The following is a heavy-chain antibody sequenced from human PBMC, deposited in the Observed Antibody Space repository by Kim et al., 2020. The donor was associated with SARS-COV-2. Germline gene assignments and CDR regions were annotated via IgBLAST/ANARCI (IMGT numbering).Heavy chain of an antibody. J-gene: IGHJ4*02. D-gene: IGHD3-9*01. Sequence: VKGRLPLSRENSKNTLYLQMNSLGAEDTAVYYCARVGYDILTGTTYYFDYWGQGTLVTVSS. V-gene: IGHV3-30*07. CDR3: ARVGYDILTGTTYYFDY.